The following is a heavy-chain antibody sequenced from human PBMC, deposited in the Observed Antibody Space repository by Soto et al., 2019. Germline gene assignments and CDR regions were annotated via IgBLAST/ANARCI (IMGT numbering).Heavy chain of an antibody. J-gene: IGHJ5*02. CDR3: ALIIGGSRTDCDLASVDP. CDR1: GFSLSNARLG. Sequence: QVTLKESGPVVVKPTEPLTLTCTVSGFSLSNARLGVSWIHQPPGKAMEWLAHIFSNDDKSYSTALSNRLTISKDTSKSQVVLTMTNLDPVDSGTCYCALIIGGSRTDCDLASVDPWGQGTLVTVSS. CDR2: IFSNDDK. D-gene: IGHD2-21*02. V-gene: IGHV2-26*01.